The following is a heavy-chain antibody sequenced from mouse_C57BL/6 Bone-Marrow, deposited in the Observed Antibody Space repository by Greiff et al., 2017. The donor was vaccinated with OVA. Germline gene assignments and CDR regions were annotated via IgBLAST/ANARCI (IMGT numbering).Heavy chain of an antibody. CDR1: GYAFSSYW. Sequence: VKLVESGAELVKPGASVKISCKASGYAFSSYWMNWVKQRPGKGLEWIGQIYPGDGDTNYNGKFKGKATLTADKSSSTAYMQLSSLTSEDSAVYFCAREGYGYEDYWGQGTTLTVSS. J-gene: IGHJ2*01. V-gene: IGHV1-80*01. CDR3: AREGYGYEDY. D-gene: IGHD2-2*01. CDR2: IYPGDGDT.